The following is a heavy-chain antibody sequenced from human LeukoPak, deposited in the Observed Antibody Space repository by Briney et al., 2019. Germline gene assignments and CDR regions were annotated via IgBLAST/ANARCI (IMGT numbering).Heavy chain of an antibody. Sequence: PGGSLRLSCAASGFTVSSNYMSWVRQAPVKGLEWVSVIYSGGSTYYADSVKGRFTISRDNSKNTLYLQMNSLRAEDTAVYYCARAGPYGGNSKAFDYWGQGTLVTVSS. J-gene: IGHJ4*02. CDR3: ARAGPYGGNSKAFDY. CDR1: GFTVSSNY. CDR2: IYSGGST. D-gene: IGHD4-23*01. V-gene: IGHV3-66*01.